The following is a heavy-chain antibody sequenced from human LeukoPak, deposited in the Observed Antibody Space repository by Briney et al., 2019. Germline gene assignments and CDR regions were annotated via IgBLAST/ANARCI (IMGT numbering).Heavy chain of an antibody. Sequence: GASVKVSCKASGGTFSSYAISWVRQAPGQGLEWMGGIIPIFGTADYAQNFQGRVMITADESTSTAYMELSSLRSEDTAVYYCARGLMAYATHGGFDPWGQGTLVTVSS. CDR2: IIPIFGTA. CDR1: GGTFSSYA. CDR3: ARGLMAYATHGGFDP. D-gene: IGHD2-8*01. V-gene: IGHV1-69*13. J-gene: IGHJ5*02.